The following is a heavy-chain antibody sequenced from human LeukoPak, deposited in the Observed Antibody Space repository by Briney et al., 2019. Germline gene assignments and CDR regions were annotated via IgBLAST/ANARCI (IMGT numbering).Heavy chain of an antibody. D-gene: IGHD4-17*01. CDR3: ARARARATVTTSLFDY. V-gene: IGHV4-59*01. J-gene: IGHJ4*02. CDR2: IYYSGST. Sequence: SETLSLTCTVSGGSISRYYWSWIRQPPGKGLEWTGYIYYSGSTNYNPSLKSRVTISVDTSKNQFSLKLSSVTAADTAVYYRARARARATVTTSLFDYWGQGTLVTVSS. CDR1: GGSISRYY.